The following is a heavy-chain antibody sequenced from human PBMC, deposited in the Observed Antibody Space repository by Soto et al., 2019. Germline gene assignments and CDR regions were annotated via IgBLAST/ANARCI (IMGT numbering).Heavy chain of an antibody. D-gene: IGHD6-6*01. J-gene: IGHJ4*02. CDR2: INHSGST. Sequence: PSETLSLTCAVDGGTFSGYYWSWIRQTPGKGLEWIGEINHSGSTNYNPSLKSRVTISVDTSKNQFPLKLSSVTAADTAVYYCARGLGGLYSSSSVFDYWGQGTLVTVSS. V-gene: IGHV4-34*01. CDR3: ARGLGGLYSSSSVFDY. CDR1: GGTFSGYY.